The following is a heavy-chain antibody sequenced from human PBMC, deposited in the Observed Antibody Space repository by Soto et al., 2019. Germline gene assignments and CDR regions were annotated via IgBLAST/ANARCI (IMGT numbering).Heavy chain of an antibody. J-gene: IGHJ4*02. Sequence: GGSLRLSCAASGFSFGSYALSWVRQAPGKGLEWVAVISYDGSNKYYADSVKGRFTISRDNSKNTLYLQMNSLRAEDTAVYYCAKDMFLDYWGQGTLVTVSS. D-gene: IGHD3-10*02. V-gene: IGHV3-30*18. CDR3: AKDMFLDY. CDR1: GFSFGSYA. CDR2: ISYDGSNK.